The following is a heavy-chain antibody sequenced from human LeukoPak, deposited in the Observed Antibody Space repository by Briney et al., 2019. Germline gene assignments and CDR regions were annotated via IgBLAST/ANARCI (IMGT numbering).Heavy chain of an antibody. Sequence: PGGSLRLSCAASGFTFSSYSMNWVRQAPGKGLEWIGEINHSGSTNYNPSLKSRVTISVDTSKNQFSLKLSSVTAADTAVYYCARDFADTDTRTADVYNTDVWGKGTTVTVSS. D-gene: IGHD5-18*01. CDR1: GFTFSSYS. J-gene: IGHJ6*03. V-gene: IGHV4-34*01. CDR3: ARDFADTDTRTADVYNTDV. CDR2: INHSGST.